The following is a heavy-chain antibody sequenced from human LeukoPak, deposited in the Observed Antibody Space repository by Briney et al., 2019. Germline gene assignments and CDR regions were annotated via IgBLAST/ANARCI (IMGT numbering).Heavy chain of an antibody. CDR3: ARLSLKVLEWSPTKGKETHYFDY. CDR1: GGSFSSSSW. J-gene: IGHJ4*02. CDR2: IYHSGST. Sequence: PSETLSLTCADSGGSFSSSSWWSWVRQPPGKGLEWIGEIYHSGSTNYNPSLKSRVTIFVDKSRTQFSLKLSSVTAADTAVYYCARLSLKVLEWSPTKGKETHYFDYWGQGTVVTVSS. V-gene: IGHV4-4*02. D-gene: IGHD3-3*01.